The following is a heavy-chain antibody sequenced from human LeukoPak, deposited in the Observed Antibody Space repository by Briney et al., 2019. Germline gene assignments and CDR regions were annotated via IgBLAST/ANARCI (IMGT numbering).Heavy chain of an antibody. CDR3: AREGGDGYNVGFDY. CDR1: GFTFSSYE. CDR2: IYSSGSNI. D-gene: IGHD5-24*01. Sequence: GGSLRLSCAASGFTFSSYEMNWVRQAPGKGLEWVSYIYSSGSNIYYADSVKGRFTISRDNAKNSLYLQMNRLRAEDTAVYYCAREGGDGYNVGFDYWGQGTLVTVSS. V-gene: IGHV3-48*03. J-gene: IGHJ4*02.